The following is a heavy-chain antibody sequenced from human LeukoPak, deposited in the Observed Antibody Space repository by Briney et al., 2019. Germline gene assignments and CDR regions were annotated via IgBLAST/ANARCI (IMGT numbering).Heavy chain of an antibody. CDR1: GFTFSSYS. J-gene: IGHJ4*02. Sequence: GGSLRLSCAASGFTFSSYSMYWVRQAPGKGLEWVSSISSSSSYIYYADSVKGRFTIARDNAKNSLYLQMNSLRSEDTAVYYCAKTASRFRGKLICYLGQGTLVTVSS. D-gene: IGHD3-16*01. V-gene: IGHV3-21*01. CDR3: AKTASRFRGKLICY. CDR2: ISSSSSYI.